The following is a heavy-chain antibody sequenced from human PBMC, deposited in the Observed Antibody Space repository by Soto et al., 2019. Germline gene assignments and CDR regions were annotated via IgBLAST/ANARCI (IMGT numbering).Heavy chain of an antibody. Sequence: PSETLSLTCAFYVGSFSGYYWSWIRHPPGKWLEWIGEINHSGSTNYNPSLKSRVTISVDTSKNQFSLKLSSVTAADTAVYYCARGLVTMVRGVIIKDWFEPWGQGTLVIVSS. CDR2: INHSGST. V-gene: IGHV4-34*01. J-gene: IGHJ5*02. CDR1: VGSFSGYY. D-gene: IGHD3-10*01. CDR3: ARGLVTMVRGVIIKDWFEP.